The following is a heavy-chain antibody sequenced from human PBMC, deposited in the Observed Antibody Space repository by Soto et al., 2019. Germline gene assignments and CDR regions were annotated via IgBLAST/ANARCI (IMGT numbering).Heavy chain of an antibody. CDR1: GFTFSNYG. CDR3: ARDLGVTNYYFDY. D-gene: IGHD3-22*01. V-gene: IGHV3-33*01. Sequence: QVQLVESGGGVVQPGRSLRLSCAASGFTFSNYGFHWVRQAPGKGLAWVALLWYDGSKTYYADSVKGRFTISRDNSKSTLYLQMNSLRAEDTAVYFCARDLGVTNYYFDYWGQGTLVTVSS. CDR2: LWYDGSKT. J-gene: IGHJ4*02.